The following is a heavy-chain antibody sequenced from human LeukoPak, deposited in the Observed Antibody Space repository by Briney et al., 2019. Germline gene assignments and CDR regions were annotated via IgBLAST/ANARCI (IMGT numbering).Heavy chain of an antibody. J-gene: IGHJ4*02. Sequence: GASVKVSCKASGYTFTSYYMHWVRQAPGQGLEWMGIINPSGGSTSYAQKFQGRVTMTRNTSISTAYMELSSLRSEDTAVYYCARRDSNWYRGLCDYWGQGTLVTVSS. D-gene: IGHD6-13*01. CDR2: INPSGGST. CDR1: GYTFTSYY. V-gene: IGHV1-46*01. CDR3: ARRDSNWYRGLCDY.